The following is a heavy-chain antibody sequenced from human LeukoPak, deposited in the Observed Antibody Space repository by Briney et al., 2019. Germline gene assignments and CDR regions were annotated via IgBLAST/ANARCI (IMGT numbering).Heavy chain of an antibody. CDR1: GFTFSSYA. Sequence: PGGSLRLSCAASGFTFSSYAMSWVRQAPGEGLEWVSTITGNAGNTYYADSVKGRFTASRDNSRNTLYLQMNSLRAEDTAVYHCAKGGGSERNYYMDVWGKGTTVTVSS. J-gene: IGHJ6*03. D-gene: IGHD3-10*01. CDR3: AKGGGSERNYYMDV. V-gene: IGHV3-23*01. CDR2: ITGNAGNT.